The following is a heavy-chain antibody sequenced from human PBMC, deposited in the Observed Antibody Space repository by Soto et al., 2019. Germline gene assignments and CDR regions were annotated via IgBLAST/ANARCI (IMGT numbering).Heavy chain of an antibody. CDR1: GYTFINYG. J-gene: IGHJ6*02. CDR2: ISSNNGNT. CDR3: ARESCGHGSGSYYPPYGMDV. Sequence: QVQLVQSGVEVKKPGASVKVSCKASGYTFINYGIHWVRQAPGQGLAWMGWISSNNGNTNSAQQFPGRVTMTTDTSTSTAYMGLRSLTTDDTAVYYCARESCGHGSGSYYPPYGMDVWGQGTTVTVSS. D-gene: IGHD3-10*01. V-gene: IGHV1-18*01.